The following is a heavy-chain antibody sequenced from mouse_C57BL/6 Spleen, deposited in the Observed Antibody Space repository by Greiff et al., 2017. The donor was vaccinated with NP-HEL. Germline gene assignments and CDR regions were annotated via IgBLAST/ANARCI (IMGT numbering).Heavy chain of an antibody. J-gene: IGHJ3*01. Sequence: EVKLLESGPGLVKPSQSLSLTCSVTGYSITSGYYWNWSRQIPGNKLEWMGYISYDGSNNYNPSLKNRISITRDTSKNQVFLKLNTVTTEDTATYYCARDSSYYSNSSWFAYWGQGTLVTVSA. D-gene: IGHD2-5*01. V-gene: IGHV3-6*01. CDR2: ISYDGSN. CDR1: GYSITSGYY. CDR3: ARDSSYYSNSSWFAY.